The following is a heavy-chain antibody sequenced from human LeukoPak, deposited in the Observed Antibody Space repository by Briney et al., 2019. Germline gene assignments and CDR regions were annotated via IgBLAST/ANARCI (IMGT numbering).Heavy chain of an antibody. CDR1: GFTFSSYG. CDR2: ISYDGSNK. V-gene: IGHV3-30*03. J-gene: IGHJ4*02. Sequence: GGSLRLSCAASGFTFSSYGMHWVRQAPGKGLEWVAVISYDGSNKYYADSVKGRFTISRDNSKNTLYLQMNSLRAEDTAVYYCVANSGSYQVFDYWGQGTLVTVSS. D-gene: IGHD1-26*01. CDR3: VANSGSYQVFDY.